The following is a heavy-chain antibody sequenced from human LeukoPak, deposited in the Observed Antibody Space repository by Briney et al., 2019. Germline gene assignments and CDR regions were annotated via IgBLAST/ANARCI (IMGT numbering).Heavy chain of an antibody. CDR1: GFTVSSNY. J-gene: IGHJ4*02. Sequence: GGSLRLSCAASGFTVSSNYMSWVRQAPGKGLEWVSIIYTGGSTYYADSVRGRFNISRDNSKNTLYLQMNSLRAEDTAVYYCARDRTTPYYFDYWGQGTLVTVSS. V-gene: IGHV3-53*01. D-gene: IGHD2/OR15-2a*01. CDR3: ARDRTTPYYFDY. CDR2: IYTGGST.